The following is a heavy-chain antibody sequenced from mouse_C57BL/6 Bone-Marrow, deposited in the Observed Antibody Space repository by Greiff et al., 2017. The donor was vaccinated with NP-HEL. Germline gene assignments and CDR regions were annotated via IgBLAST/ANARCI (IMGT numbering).Heavy chain of an antibody. CDR3: ARVAIYSGYDRYFAV. CDR2: IDPSDSDT. D-gene: IGHD2-2*01. V-gene: IGHV1-50*01. Sequence: VQLQQPGAELVKPGASVKLSCKASGYTFTSYWMHWVKQRPGQGLEWIGEIDPSDSDTNYNQKFKGKATLTVDTSSSTAYMQLSSLTSEDSAVYYCARVAIYSGYDRYFAVWGTGTTVTVSS. J-gene: IGHJ1*03. CDR1: GYTFTSYW.